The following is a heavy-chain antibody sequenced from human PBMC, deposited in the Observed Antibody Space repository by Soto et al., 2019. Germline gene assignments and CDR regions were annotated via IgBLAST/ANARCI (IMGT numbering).Heavy chain of an antibody. CDR2: ITDYYGST. V-gene: IGHV1-18*01. CDR3: ARANCGGACPAADAYGLDI. D-gene: IGHD2-21*02. Sequence: QVHLVQSGAEVKKVGASVRVSCKASVYTCASYAFSWVRQAPGQGPEWLGWITDYYGSTKYAQSLQRRVTMTTNTTTCPVYMELRSLRSGDTAVYYCARANCGGACPAADAYGLDIWGPATTVTASS. J-gene: IGHJ6*02. CDR1: VYTCASYA.